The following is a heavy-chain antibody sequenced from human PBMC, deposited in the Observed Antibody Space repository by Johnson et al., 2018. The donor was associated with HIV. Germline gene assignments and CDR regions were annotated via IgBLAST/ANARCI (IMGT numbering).Heavy chain of an antibody. CDR3: ARLPSEYSRDAFHI. CDR1: GFTFSSYA. CDR2: LSYDGSNK. D-gene: IGHD5-18*01. J-gene: IGHJ3*02. V-gene: IGHV3-30*04. Sequence: QMLLVESGGGVVQPGRSLRLSCAASGFTFSSYAMHWVRQAPGKGLEWVAVLSYDGSNKYYADSVKGRFTISRDNSKNTLYLQMHSLRAEDTAFYYCARLPSEYSRDAFHIWGQGTMVTVSS.